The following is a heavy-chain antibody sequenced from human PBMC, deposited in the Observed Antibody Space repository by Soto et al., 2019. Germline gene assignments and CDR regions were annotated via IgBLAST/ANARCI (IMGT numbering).Heavy chain of an antibody. J-gene: IGHJ3*02. Sequence: GASVKVSCKASGGTFSSYAISWVRQAPGQGLEWMGGIIPIFGTANYAQKFQGRVTITADESTSTAYMELSSLRSEDTAVYYCARARSNSGSWLLDAFDIWGQGTMVTVSS. CDR2: IIPIFGTA. CDR1: GGTFSSYA. D-gene: IGHD6-13*01. V-gene: IGHV1-69*13. CDR3: ARARSNSGSWLLDAFDI.